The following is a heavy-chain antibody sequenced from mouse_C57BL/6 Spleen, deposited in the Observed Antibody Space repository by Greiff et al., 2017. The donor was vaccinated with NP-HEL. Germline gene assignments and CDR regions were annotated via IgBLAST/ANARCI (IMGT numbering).Heavy chain of an antibody. V-gene: IGHV1-81*01. CDR1: GYTFTSYG. J-gene: IGHJ4*01. CDR2: IYPRSGNT. Sequence: QVQLKESGAELARPGASVKLSCKASGYTFTSYGISWVKQRTGQGLEWIGEIYPRSGNTYYNEKFKGKATLTADKSSSTAYMELRSLTSEDSAVYVCARRVYDYDGDAMDDWGQGTSVTVAS. CDR3: ARRVYDYDGDAMDD. D-gene: IGHD2-4*01.